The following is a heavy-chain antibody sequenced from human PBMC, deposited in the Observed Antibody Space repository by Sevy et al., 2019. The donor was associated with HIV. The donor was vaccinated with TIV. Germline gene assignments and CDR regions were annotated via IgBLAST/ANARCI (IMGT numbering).Heavy chain of an antibody. V-gene: IGHV3-53*01. CDR3: ASEYCSRGSCFFDY. CDR1: GFDIRSNY. J-gene: IGHJ4*02. Sequence: GGSLRLSCVVSGFDIRSNYMSWVRQAPGKGLEWVSHIYAGGTAYYADSVKGRSTFSRDDSKNTVSLQMRSLRVEDSAVYYCASEYCSRGSCFFDYWGQGIQVTVSS. CDR2: IYAGGTA. D-gene: IGHD2-15*01.